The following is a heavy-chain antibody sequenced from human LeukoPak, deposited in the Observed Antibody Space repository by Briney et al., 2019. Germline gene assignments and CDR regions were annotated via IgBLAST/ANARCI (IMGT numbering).Heavy chain of an antibody. V-gene: IGHV4-39*07. CDR3: ARGSISDH. CDR1: GDSISTSYYY. Sequence: SETLSLTCTVSGDSISTSYYYWGWIRQPPGKGLEWIGSIYYSGSTYYNASLKSRVTISVDTSKNQFSLKLSSVTAADTAVYYCARGSISDHWGQGTLVTVSS. J-gene: IGHJ4*02. CDR2: IYYSGST. D-gene: IGHD2-2*02.